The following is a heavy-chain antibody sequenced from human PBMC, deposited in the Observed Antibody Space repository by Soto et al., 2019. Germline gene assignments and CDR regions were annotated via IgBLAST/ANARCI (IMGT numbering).Heavy chain of an antibody. CDR2: ISGSGGST. CDR3: AKLLAAATSGYFDY. D-gene: IGHD6-13*01. Sequence: ETLSLTCTVSGGSISSYYWSWVRQAPGKGLEWVSAISGSGGSTYYADSVRGRFTISRDNSKNTLYLQMNSLRAEDTAVYYCAKLLAAATSGYFDYWGQGTLVTVSS. V-gene: IGHV3-23*01. J-gene: IGHJ4*02. CDR1: GGSISSYY.